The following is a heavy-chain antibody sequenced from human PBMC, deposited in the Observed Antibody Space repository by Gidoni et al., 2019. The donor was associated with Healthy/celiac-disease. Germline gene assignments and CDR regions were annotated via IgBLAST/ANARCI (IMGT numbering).Heavy chain of an antibody. CDR3: ARLYSSSWDDAFDI. J-gene: IGHJ3*02. CDR1: GGSFSGYY. Sequence: QVQLQQWGAGLLKPSATLSLTCAVYGGSFSGYYWSWIRQPPGKGLEWIGEINHSGSTNYNPSLKSRVTISVDTSKNQFSLKLSSVTAADTAVYYCARLYSSSWDDAFDIWGQGTMVTVSS. CDR2: INHSGST. D-gene: IGHD6-13*01. V-gene: IGHV4-34*01.